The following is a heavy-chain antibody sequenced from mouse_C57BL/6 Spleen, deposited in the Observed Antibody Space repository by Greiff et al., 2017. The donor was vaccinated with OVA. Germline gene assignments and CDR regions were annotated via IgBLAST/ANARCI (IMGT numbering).Heavy chain of an antibody. CDR1: GFTFSDYY. CDR2: INYDGSST. J-gene: IGHJ2*01. D-gene: IGHD6-1*01. Sequence: EVMLVESEGGLVQPGSSMKLSCTASGFTFSDYYMAWVRQVPEKGLEWVANINYDGSSTYYLDSLKSRFIISRDNAKNILYLQMSSLKSEDTATYYCARARASYYFDYWGQGTTLTVSS. V-gene: IGHV5-16*01. CDR3: ARARASYYFDY.